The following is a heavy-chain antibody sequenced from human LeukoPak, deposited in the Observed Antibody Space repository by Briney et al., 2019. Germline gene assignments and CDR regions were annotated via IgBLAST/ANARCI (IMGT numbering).Heavy chain of an antibody. Sequence: GGSLRLSCAASGFTFSSYWMNWVRQAPGKGLEWVANIKQDGSEKYYVDSVKGRFTISRDNTKNSLYLQMNSLRAEDTAVYYCARDGVTMVRGVKVLDYYYYYMDVWGKGTTVTISS. CDR1: GFTFSSYW. J-gene: IGHJ6*03. D-gene: IGHD3-10*01. V-gene: IGHV3-7*01. CDR3: ARDGVTMVRGVKVLDYYYYYMDV. CDR2: IKQDGSEK.